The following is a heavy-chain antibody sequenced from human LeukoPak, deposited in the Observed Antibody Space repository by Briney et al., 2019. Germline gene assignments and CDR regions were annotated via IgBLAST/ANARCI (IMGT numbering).Heavy chain of an antibody. J-gene: IGHJ5*02. CDR2: ISGSGGST. D-gene: IGHD3-9*01. V-gene: IGHV3-23*01. CDR3: ARDPTTYYDILTGYSQNWFDP. CDR1: GFTFSSYA. Sequence: GGSLRLSCAASGFTFSSYAMSWVRQAPGKGLEWVSAISGSGGSTYYADSVKGRFTISRDNSKNTLYLQMNSLRAEDTAVYYCARDPTTYYDILTGYSQNWFDPWGQGTLVTVSS.